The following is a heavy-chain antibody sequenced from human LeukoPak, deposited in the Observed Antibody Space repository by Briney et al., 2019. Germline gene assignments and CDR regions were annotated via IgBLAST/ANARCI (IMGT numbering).Heavy chain of an antibody. Sequence: GRSLRLSCAASGFTFSCYGMHLGRQAPGKGLGWVAVIWDDGSNKYYADSVKGRFTISRDNSKITLYLQMNSLRAEDTAVYYCARDHRRLVVAATQYYFDYWGQGTLVTVSP. CDR3: ARDHRRLVVAATQYYFDY. V-gene: IGHV3-33*01. CDR1: GFTFSCYG. J-gene: IGHJ4*02. CDR2: IWDDGSNK. D-gene: IGHD2-15*01.